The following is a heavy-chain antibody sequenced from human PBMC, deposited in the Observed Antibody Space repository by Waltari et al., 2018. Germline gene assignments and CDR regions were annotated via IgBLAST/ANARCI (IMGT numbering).Heavy chain of an antibody. V-gene: IGHV3-30-3*01. CDR1: GFTFSSYA. CDR3: ARDVTGDDYGGNFPIDY. CDR2: ISYDGSNK. Sequence: QVQLVESGGGVVQPGRSLRLSCAASGFTFSSYAMHWVRQAPGKGLEWVAVISYDGSNKYYADSVKGRFTISRDNSKNTLYLQMNSLRAEDTAVYYCARDVTGDDYGGNFPIDYWGQGTLVTVSS. D-gene: IGHD2-21*02. J-gene: IGHJ4*02.